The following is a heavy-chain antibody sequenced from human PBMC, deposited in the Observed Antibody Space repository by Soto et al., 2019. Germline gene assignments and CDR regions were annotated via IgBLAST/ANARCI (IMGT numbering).Heavy chain of an antibody. D-gene: IGHD4-4*01. CDR1: GGSISSYY. Sequence: SEILSLTCTVSGGSISSYYWSWIRQPPGKGLEWIGYIYYSGSTNYNPSLKSRVTISVDTSKNQFSLKLSSVTAADTAVYYCARRHNDYSNGGFDPWGQGTLVTVSS. J-gene: IGHJ5*02. CDR2: IYYSGST. V-gene: IGHV4-59*08. CDR3: ARRHNDYSNGGFDP.